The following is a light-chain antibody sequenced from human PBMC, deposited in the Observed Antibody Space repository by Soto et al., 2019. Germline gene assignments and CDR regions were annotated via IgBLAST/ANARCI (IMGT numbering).Light chain of an antibody. CDR1: QSISSY. V-gene: IGKV1-39*01. CDR2: AAS. J-gene: IGKJ2*01. CDR3: QQSYNNPYT. Sequence: DIQMTQSPSSLSASVGDRVTITCRASQSISSYLNWYQQKPGKAPNLLIYAASSLQSGVPSRFSGSGSGTDFTLTISSLQPEDFATYSCQQSYNNPYTFGQGTKLEIK.